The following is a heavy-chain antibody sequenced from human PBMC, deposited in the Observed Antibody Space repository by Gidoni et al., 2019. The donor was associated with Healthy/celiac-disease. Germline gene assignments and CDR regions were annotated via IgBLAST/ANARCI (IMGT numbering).Heavy chain of an antibody. J-gene: IGHJ5*02. D-gene: IGHD6-19*01. CDR3: ARARSSGDLRWFDP. CDR1: GYTVTRYG. Sequence: QVQLVQSGAEVKKPGASVKVYCKAAGYTVTRYGISGVRQAPGQGLEWMGWISAYNGTTNSAQTLQGRVTMTTDTSTSTASMELRSLRSDDTAVYYCARARSSGDLRWFDPWGQGTLVTVSS. CDR2: ISAYNGTT. V-gene: IGHV1-18*01.